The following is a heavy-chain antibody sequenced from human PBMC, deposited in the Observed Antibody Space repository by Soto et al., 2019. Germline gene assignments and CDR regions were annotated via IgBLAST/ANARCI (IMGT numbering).Heavy chain of an antibody. CDR3: ARDPHCSSTSCYVGGYYYYGMDV. CDR2: ISYDGSNK. CDR1: GFTFSSYA. Sequence: QVQLVESGGGVVQPGRSLRLSCAASGFTFSSYAMHWVRQAPGKGLEWVAVISYDGSNKYYADSVKGRFTISRDNSKNTLYLQMNRLRAEDTAVYYCARDPHCSSTSCYVGGYYYYGMDVWGQGTTVTVSS. V-gene: IGHV3-30-3*01. J-gene: IGHJ6*02. D-gene: IGHD2-2*01.